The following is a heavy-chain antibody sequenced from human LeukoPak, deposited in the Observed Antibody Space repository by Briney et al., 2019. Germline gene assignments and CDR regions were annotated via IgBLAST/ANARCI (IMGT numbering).Heavy chain of an antibody. CDR2: ISGSGGRT. CDR3: AKDLLRTIVVITAAGYYFDS. V-gene: IGHV3-23*01. D-gene: IGHD3-22*01. CDR1: VFTSRNYG. Sequence: GGSLRLSCAASVFTSRNYGMSWVPQAPGKGLEWVSGISGSGGRTHHAHSVKGRFTISRDNSKNTLYLQLDSLRAEDTAVYYCAKDLLRTIVVITAAGYYFDSWGQGTLVTVSS. J-gene: IGHJ4*02.